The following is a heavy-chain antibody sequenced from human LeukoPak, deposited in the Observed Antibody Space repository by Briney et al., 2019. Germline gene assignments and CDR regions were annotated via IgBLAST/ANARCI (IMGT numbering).Heavy chain of an antibody. CDR2: ISGSGGST. CDR3: AKTPLPYYDFWSGYYLDY. V-gene: IGHV3-23*01. J-gene: IGHJ4*02. CDR1: GFTFSSYA. D-gene: IGHD3-3*01. Sequence: GGSPRLSCAASGFTFSSYAMSWVRQAPGKGLEWVSAISGSGGSTYYADSVKGRFTISRDNSKNTLYLQMNSLRAEDTAVYYCAKTPLPYYDFWSGYYLDYWGQGTLVTVSS.